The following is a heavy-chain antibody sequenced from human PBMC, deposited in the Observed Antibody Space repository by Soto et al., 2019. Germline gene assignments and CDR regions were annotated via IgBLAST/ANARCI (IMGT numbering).Heavy chain of an antibody. Sequence: QVHLVQSGAEVKKPGASVKVSCKASGYTFNTHDINWVRQATGQGLEWMGWMNPTSGNTGFAQKFHGRLTMTRNPSISTAYMELSSLRSEDTAVYYCARADYNDYYFFDYWGQGTLVTVSS. CDR1: GYTFNTHD. CDR2: MNPTSGNT. V-gene: IGHV1-8*01. CDR3: ARADYNDYYFFDY. J-gene: IGHJ4*02. D-gene: IGHD4-17*01.